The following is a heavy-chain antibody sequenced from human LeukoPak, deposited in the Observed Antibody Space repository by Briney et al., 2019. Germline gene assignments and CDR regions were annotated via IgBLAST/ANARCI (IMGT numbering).Heavy chain of an antibody. CDR1: GGSISSSSYY. V-gene: IGHV4-39*07. J-gene: IGHJ4*02. CDR3: ARDSGMVWGLLFYFDY. Sequence: SETLSLTCTVSGGSISSSSYYWGWIRQPPGKGLEWIGSIYYSGSTYYNPSLKSRVTISVDTSKNQFSLKLSSVTAADTAVYYCARDSGMVWGLLFYFDYWGQGTLVTVSS. D-gene: IGHD1-26*01. CDR2: IYYSGST.